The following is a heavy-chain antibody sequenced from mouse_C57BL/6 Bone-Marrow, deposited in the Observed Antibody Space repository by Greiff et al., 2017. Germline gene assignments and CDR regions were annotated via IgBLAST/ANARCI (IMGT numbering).Heavy chain of an antibody. Sequence: VQLQESGPGLVQPSQSLSITCTVSGFSLTSYGVHWVRQSPGKGLEWLGVIWRGGSTDYNAAFMSRLSITKDNSKSQVFFKMNSLQADDTAIYYCAKKRWGPNWYFDVWGTGTTVTVSS. CDR2: IWRGGST. CDR3: AKKRWGPNWYFDV. J-gene: IGHJ1*03. V-gene: IGHV2-5*01. CDR1: GFSLTSYG.